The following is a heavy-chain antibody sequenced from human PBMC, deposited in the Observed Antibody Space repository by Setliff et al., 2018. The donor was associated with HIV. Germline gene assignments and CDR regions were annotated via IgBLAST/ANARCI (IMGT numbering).Heavy chain of an antibody. Sequence: ASVKVSCKISGYIFSHYGVTWVRQAPGQGLEYMGYISGYTGITHYAQSFQGRVTMTTDPSKYTAYMELRSLKYDDTAVSYCARDAGTGGPGRWVDPWGQGTMVTVSS. J-gene: IGHJ5*02. D-gene: IGHD1-1*01. CDR3: ARDAGTGGPGRWVDP. V-gene: IGHV1-18*01. CDR1: GYIFSHYG. CDR2: ISGYTGIT.